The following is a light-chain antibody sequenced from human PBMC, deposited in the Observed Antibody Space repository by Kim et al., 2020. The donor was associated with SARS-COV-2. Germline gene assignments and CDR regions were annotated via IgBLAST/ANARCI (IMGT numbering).Light chain of an antibody. CDR2: DVS. V-gene: IGLV2-11*01. Sequence: QSVTISCTGTSGDVGGYNHVSWHQQHPGKAPKLVIFDVSQRPAGVPDRFSASKSGNTASLTISGLQAEDEADYYCSSYAGTYRLIFGGGTQLTVL. J-gene: IGLJ2*01. CDR1: SGDVGGYNH. CDR3: SSYAGTYRLI.